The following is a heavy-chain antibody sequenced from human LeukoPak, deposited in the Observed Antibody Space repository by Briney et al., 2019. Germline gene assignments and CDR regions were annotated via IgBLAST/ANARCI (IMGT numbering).Heavy chain of an antibody. J-gene: IGHJ6*03. Sequence: SQTLSLTCTVSGGSISSGGYYWSWIRQHPGKGLEWIGYIYYSGSTYYNPSLKSRVTISVDTSKNQFSLKLSSVTAADTAVYYCARVHYYDSSGYRGAYDYCYYMDVWGKGTTVTVSS. CDR2: IYYSGST. D-gene: IGHD3-22*01. CDR3: ARVHYYDSSGYRGAYDYCYYMDV. V-gene: IGHV4-31*03. CDR1: GGSISSGGYY.